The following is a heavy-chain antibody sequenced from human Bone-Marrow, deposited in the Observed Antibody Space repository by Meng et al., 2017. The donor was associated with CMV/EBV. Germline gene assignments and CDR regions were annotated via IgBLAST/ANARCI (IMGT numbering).Heavy chain of an antibody. CDR3: ARVGDSTISNWFDP. V-gene: IGHV4-59*01. Sequence: SETLSLTCTVSGDSISTSYWSWIRQPPGKGLEWIGYIYYSESPNYNPSLKSRVTISVDTSSNHFPLKLRPVTAADTAVYYCARVGDSTISNWFDPWGQGTLVTVSS. J-gene: IGHJ5*01. D-gene: IGHD5/OR15-5a*01. CDR2: IYYSESP. CDR1: GDSISTSY.